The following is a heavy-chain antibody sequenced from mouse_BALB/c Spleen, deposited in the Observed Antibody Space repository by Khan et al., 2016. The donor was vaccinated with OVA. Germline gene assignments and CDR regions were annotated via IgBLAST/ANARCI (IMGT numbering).Heavy chain of an antibody. J-gene: IGHJ3*01. CDR3: ARSSYRYDFTY. V-gene: IGHV2-2*01. D-gene: IGHD2-12*01. CDR1: GFSLTTYG. CDR2: IWSGGST. Sequence: QVQLQQPGPGLVQPSQSLSITCTVSGFSLTTYGIHWVRQSPGKGLEWLGVIWSGGSTDSNAPFKSRLSISKDNSKSQVFFKMNSLQADDTAIYYCARSSYRYDFTYWGQGTLVTVAA.